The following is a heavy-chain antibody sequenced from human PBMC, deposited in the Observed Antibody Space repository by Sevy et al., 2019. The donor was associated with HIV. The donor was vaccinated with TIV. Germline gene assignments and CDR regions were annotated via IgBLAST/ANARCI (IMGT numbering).Heavy chain of an antibody. Sequence: ASVKVSCKASGYTFTGYYMQWVRQAPGQGLEWMGWINPNSGGTNYAQKFQGRITMTRDTPISTAYLELNRLRSDDTAVYYCARDPNDILNEHAFDIWGQGTVVTVS. J-gene: IGHJ3*02. D-gene: IGHD3-9*01. CDR2: INPNSGGT. V-gene: IGHV1-2*02. CDR1: GYTFTGYY. CDR3: ARDPNDILNEHAFDI.